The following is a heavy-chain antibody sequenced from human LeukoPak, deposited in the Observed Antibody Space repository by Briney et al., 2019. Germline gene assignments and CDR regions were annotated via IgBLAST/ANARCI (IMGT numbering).Heavy chain of an antibody. V-gene: IGHV1-18*04. Sequence: GASVKVSCKASGYTFTGYYMHWVRQAPGQGLEWMGWINPNSGNTNYAQKLQGRVTMTTDTSTSTAYMELRSLRSDDTAVYYCARVSYYGSGSYYNVDYYYYMDVWGKGTTVTISS. D-gene: IGHD3-10*01. CDR2: INPNSGNT. CDR1: GYTFTGYY. J-gene: IGHJ6*03. CDR3: ARVSYYGSGSYYNVDYYYYMDV.